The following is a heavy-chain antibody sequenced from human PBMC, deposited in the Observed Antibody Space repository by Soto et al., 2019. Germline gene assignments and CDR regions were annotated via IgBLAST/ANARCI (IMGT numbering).Heavy chain of an antibody. CDR1: GFSFSSYA. CDR2: ISVSGDNT. J-gene: IGHJ4*02. D-gene: IGHD3-3*01. Sequence: GGSLRLSCAASGFSFSSYAMSWVRQAPGKGLEWVSGISVSGDNTYYADSVKGRFTISRDNSKNTLYLQMNNLRAEDTAVYYCADGGEWSFNFVYWGQGTQVTVSS. V-gene: IGHV3-23*01. CDR3: ADGGEWSFNFVY.